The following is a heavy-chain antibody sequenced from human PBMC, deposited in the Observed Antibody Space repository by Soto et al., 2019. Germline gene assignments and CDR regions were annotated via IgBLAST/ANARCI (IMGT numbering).Heavy chain of an antibody. CDR1: GGSFSGYY. CDR2: INHSGST. Sequence: LSLTCAVYGGSFSGYYWSWIRQPPGKGLEWIGEINHSGSTNYNPSLKSRVTISVDTSKNQFSLKLSSVTAADTAVYYCARLILSGETDYSNYIGNRFDPWGQGTLVTVSS. J-gene: IGHJ5*02. D-gene: IGHD4-4*01. CDR3: ARLILSGETDYSNYIGNRFDP. V-gene: IGHV4-34*01.